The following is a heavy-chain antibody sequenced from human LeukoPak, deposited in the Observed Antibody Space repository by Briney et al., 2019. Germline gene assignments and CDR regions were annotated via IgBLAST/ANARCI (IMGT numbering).Heavy chain of an antibody. D-gene: IGHD1-1*01. CDR1: GFTFSSYS. J-gene: IGHJ6*02. CDR2: ITSRSTTI. V-gene: IGHV3-48*01. CDR3: ARDLGTYYGMDV. Sequence: GGSLRLSCAASGFTFSSYSMNWVRQAPGKGLEWVSYITSRSTTIYYADSVKGRFTISRDNAKNSLYLQMNSLRAEDTAVYYCARDLGTYYGMDVWGQGTTVTVSS.